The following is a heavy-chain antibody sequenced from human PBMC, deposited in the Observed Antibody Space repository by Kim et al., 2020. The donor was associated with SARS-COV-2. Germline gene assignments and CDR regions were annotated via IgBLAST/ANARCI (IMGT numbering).Heavy chain of an antibody. CDR2: IKQDGSEK. Sequence: GGSLRRSCAASGFTFSSYWMSWVRQAPGKGLEWVANIKQDGSEKYYVDSVKGRFTISRDNAKNSLYLQMNSLRAEDTAVYYCARGSSSWYGYYYYYGMDVWGQGTTVTVSS. V-gene: IGHV3-7*03. CDR3: ARGSSSWYGYYYYYGMDV. D-gene: IGHD6-13*01. CDR1: GFTFSSYW. J-gene: IGHJ6*02.